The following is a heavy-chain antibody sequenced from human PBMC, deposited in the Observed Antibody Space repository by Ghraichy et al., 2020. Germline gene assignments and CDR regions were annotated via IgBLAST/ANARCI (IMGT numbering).Heavy chain of an antibody. Sequence: SETLSLTCTVSGGSISSYYWSWIRQPPGKGLEWIGYIYYSGSTNYNPSLKSRVTISVDTSKNQFSLKLSSVTAADTAVYYCARALEYSSSWYDYWGQGTLVTVSS. V-gene: IGHV4-59*01. CDR1: GGSISSYY. J-gene: IGHJ4*02. D-gene: IGHD6-13*01. CDR2: IYYSGST. CDR3: ARALEYSSSWYDY.